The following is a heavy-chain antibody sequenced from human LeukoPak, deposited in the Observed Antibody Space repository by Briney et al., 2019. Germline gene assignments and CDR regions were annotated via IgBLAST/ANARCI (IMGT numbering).Heavy chain of an antibody. CDR3: VRENWYYDH. CDR1: GYTFTAYH. V-gene: IGHV1-2*02. Sequence: ASVKVSCKTSGYTFTAYHMHWVRQAPGQGLEFMGWIYPPTGGTILAEKFQGRVTMTRDTSITTAYMKLSGLNFDDTAVYYCVRENWYYDHWGQGTLVTVSS. D-gene: IGHD3-16*01. CDR2: IYPPTGGT. J-gene: IGHJ4*02.